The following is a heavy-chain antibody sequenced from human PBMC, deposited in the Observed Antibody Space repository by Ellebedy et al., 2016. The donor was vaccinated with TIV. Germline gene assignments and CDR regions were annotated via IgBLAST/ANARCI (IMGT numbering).Heavy chain of an antibody. J-gene: IGHJ4*02. D-gene: IGHD5-18*01. CDR3: ATEAAGTYNFDY. CDR2: IIPIFGTA. Sequence: ASVKVSXKASGYTFTNYYIHWVRQAPGQGLEWMGGIIPIFGTANYAQKFQDSRLTLTRDTSTTTVYMEMSSLRSEDTAVYYCATEAAGTYNFDYWGQGTLVTVSS. CDR1: GYTFTNYY. V-gene: IGHV1-46*01.